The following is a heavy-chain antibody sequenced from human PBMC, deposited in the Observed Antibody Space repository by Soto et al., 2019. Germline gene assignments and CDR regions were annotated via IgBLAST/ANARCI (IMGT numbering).Heavy chain of an antibody. Sequence: QVQLQESGPALVKTSVTLSLTCTVSGDSITTNYWSWLRQPPGKGLEWIGYIYDSENTNYSPSRKSRATISMETSKNQLSLKLTSVTAADTAVYYCARDRTTVNWYFDLWGRGTLVTVSS. CDR2: IYDSENT. J-gene: IGHJ2*01. CDR1: GDSITTNY. D-gene: IGHD3-16*02. V-gene: IGHV4-59*01. CDR3: ARDRTTVNWYFDL.